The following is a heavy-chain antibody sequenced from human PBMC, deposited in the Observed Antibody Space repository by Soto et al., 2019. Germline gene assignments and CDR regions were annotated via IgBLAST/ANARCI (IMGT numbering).Heavy chain of an antibody. CDR3: AIEYSSSPPYYPIGY. J-gene: IGHJ4*02. Sequence: SSGKPCCKASGGPFSSYAISWVRQAPGQGLEWMGGIIPIFGTANYAQKFQGRVTITADESTSTAYMGLSSLRSEDTAVYYCAIEYSSSPPYYPIGYWGQGTLVTVSS. V-gene: IGHV1-69*13. CDR1: GGPFSSYA. D-gene: IGHD6-6*01. CDR2: IIPIFGTA.